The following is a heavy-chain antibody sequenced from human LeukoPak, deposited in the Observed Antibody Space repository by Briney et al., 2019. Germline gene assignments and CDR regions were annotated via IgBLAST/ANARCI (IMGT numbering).Heavy chain of an antibody. J-gene: IGHJ6*03. CDR1: GFTFSNYA. CDR3: AKYGSGWALYYYYYMDV. V-gene: IGHV3-23*01. D-gene: IGHD6-19*01. Sequence: GGSLRLSCAASGFTFSNYAMSWVRQAPAKGLEWVSGRSGSGTKTYYADSVKGRFTASRDNSKNTLYLQMNSLRAEDTAVYYCAKYGSGWALYYYYYMDVWGKGTTVTVSS. CDR2: RSGSGTKT.